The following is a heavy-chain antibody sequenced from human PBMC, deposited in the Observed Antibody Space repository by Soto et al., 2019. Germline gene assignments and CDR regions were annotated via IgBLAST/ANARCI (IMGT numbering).Heavy chain of an antibody. J-gene: IGHJ1*01. CDR2: IIPVFGRP. CDR1: GGTFSSFG. CDR3: AREASGYDF. Sequence: VKVSCKASGGTFSSFGISWVRQAPGQGLEWMGGIIPVFGRPNYAQRFRGRLTITADESTNTSYMELIDLTSEDTAVYYCAREASGYDFWGQGTQVTVSS. V-gene: IGHV1-69*13. D-gene: IGHD5-12*01.